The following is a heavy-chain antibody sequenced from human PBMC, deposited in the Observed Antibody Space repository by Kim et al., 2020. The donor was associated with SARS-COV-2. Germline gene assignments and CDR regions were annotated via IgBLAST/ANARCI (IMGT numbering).Heavy chain of an antibody. CDR1: GGSISSYY. D-gene: IGHD3-10*01. CDR3: AREGYYYGSGSSHYGMDV. CDR2: IYYSGST. J-gene: IGHJ6*02. V-gene: IGHV4-59*01. Sequence: SETLSLTCTVSGGSISSYYWSWIRQPPGKGLEWIGYIYYSGSTNYNPSLKSRVTISVDTSKNQFSLKLSSVTAADTAVYYCAREGYYYGSGSSHYGMDVWGQGTTVTVSS.